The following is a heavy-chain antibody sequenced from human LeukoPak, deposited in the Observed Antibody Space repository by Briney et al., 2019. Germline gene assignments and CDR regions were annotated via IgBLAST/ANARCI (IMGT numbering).Heavy chain of an antibody. Sequence: ASVKVSCKASGYTFTGYYMHWVRQAPGQGLEWMGWINPNSGGTNYAQKFQGRVTMTRDTSISKAYMELSRLRSDDTAVYCCARDSSVASSGCFFDWGQGTLVTVSS. CDR3: ARDSSVASSGCFFD. CDR1: GYTFTGYY. V-gene: IGHV1-2*02. J-gene: IGHJ4*02. CDR2: INPNSGGT. D-gene: IGHD3-22*01.